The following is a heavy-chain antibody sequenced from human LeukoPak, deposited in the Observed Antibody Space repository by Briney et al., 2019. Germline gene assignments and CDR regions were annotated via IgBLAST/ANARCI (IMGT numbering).Heavy chain of an antibody. V-gene: IGHV3-23*01. CDR1: GXTFSSYV. D-gene: IGHD1-1*01. CDR2: ITASGGST. J-gene: IGHJ4*02. Sequence: GGSLRLSCAASGXTFSSYVMSWVRQAPGKGLEWVSTITASGGSTYYADSVKGRFTISRDNSKNTLHLQMNSLRVEDTAVYYCATRGTTGTKYFEHWGQGTLVTVSS. CDR3: ATRGTTGTKYFEH.